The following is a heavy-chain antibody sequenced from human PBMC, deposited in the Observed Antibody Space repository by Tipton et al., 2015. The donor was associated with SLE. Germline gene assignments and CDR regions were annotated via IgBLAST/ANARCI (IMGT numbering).Heavy chain of an antibody. J-gene: IGHJ6*02. CDR1: GGSFSTYF. V-gene: IGHV4-34*01. CDR3: AREGPGWRLDV. D-gene: IGHD5-24*01. Sequence: TLSLTCAVYGGSFSTYFWSWIRQPPGKGLEWIGEIDHSGSTNYNPSLESRVTISVDTSKNQFSLKLSSVTAADTAVYYCAREGPGWRLDVWGQGTTVTASS. CDR2: IDHSGST.